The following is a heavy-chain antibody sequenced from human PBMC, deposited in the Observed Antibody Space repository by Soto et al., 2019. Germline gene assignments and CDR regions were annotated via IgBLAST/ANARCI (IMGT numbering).Heavy chain of an antibody. CDR3: ARDIGGGSGFGGYFDP. Sequence: QVQLVQSGAEVKKSGASVKVSCKASGYTFTSHDINWVRQATGQRPEWMGWMNPNSGNTGYAQKFQGRVTMTRDTSISTAYMELSSLTAEDTAVFYCARDIGGGSGFGGYFDPWGHGTLVTVSS. CDR2: MNPNSGNT. D-gene: IGHD2-15*01. J-gene: IGHJ5*02. V-gene: IGHV1-8*01. CDR1: GYTFTSHD.